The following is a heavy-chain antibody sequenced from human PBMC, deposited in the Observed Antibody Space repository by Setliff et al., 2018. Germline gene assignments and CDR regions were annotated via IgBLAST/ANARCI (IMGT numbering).Heavy chain of an antibody. V-gene: IGHV7-4-1*02. CDR1: GYTFSSSA. D-gene: IGHD4-4*01. CDR2: INTNTGNP. J-gene: IGHJ6*03. Sequence: AASVKVSCQASGYTFSSSAMGWMRQAPGQRLEWMGWINTNTGNPSYDQDFTGRLVFSLDTSVSTAYLQISSLKAEDSAVYYCARAGRFGTTVWKGDYYMDVWGKGTTGTVS. CDR3: ARAGRFGTTVWKGDYYMDV.